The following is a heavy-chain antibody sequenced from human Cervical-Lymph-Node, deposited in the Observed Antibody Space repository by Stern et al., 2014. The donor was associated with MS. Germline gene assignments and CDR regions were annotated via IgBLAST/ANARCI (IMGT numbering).Heavy chain of an antibody. D-gene: IGHD4-17*01. CDR3: ASIMTTENFFDY. CDR1: GFTFSSYG. CDR2: IWYDGSNK. V-gene: IGHV3-33*01. J-gene: IGHJ4*02. Sequence: QVQLVQSGGGVVQPGRSLRLSCAASGFTFSSYGMHWVRQAPGKGLEWVAVIWYDGSNKYYADSVKGRFTISRDNSKNTLYLQMNSLRAEDTAVYYCASIMTTENFFDYWGQGTLVTVSS.